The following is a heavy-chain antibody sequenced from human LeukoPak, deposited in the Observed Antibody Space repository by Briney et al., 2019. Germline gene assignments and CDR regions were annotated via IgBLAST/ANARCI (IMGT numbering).Heavy chain of an antibody. CDR1: GITLSNYG. J-gene: IGHJ4*02. V-gene: IGHV3-23*01. Sequence: GGSLRLSCAVSGITLSNYGMSWVRQAPGKGLEWVAGISDRGSRTNYADSVKGRFAISTDHPKNTLYLQMNSLRAEDTAVYFCAKRGVVIRVILVGFHKEAYYFDSWGQGALVTVST. D-gene: IGHD3-22*01. CDR3: AKRGVVIRVILVGFHKEAYYFDS. CDR2: ISDRGSRT.